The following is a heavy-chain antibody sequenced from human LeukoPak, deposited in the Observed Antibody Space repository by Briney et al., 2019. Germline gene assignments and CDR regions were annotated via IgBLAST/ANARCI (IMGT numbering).Heavy chain of an antibody. D-gene: IGHD6-13*01. CDR1: GGSISGYY. CDR3: ASGGSSWYFGWFDP. Sequence: SETLSLTCTVSGGSISGYYWSWIRQPPGKGLEWIGYIYYSGSTNYNPSLKSRVTISVDTSKNQFSLKLSSVTATDTAVYYCASGGSSWYFGWFDPWGQGTLVTVSS. V-gene: IGHV4-59*08. CDR2: IYYSGST. J-gene: IGHJ5*02.